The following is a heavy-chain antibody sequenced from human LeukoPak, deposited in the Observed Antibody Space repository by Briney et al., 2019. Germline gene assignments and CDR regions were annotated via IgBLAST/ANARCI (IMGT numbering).Heavy chain of an antibody. CDR2: IYYSGST. J-gene: IGHJ4*02. V-gene: IGHV4-39*01. Sequence: SETLSLTCTVSGXSISSSSYYWGWIRQPPGKGLEWIGSIYYSGSTYYNPSLKSRVTISVDTSKNQFSLKLSSVTAADTAVYYCARLSPAGYLDYWGQGILVTVSS. CDR1: GXSISSSSYY. CDR3: ARLSPAGYLDY.